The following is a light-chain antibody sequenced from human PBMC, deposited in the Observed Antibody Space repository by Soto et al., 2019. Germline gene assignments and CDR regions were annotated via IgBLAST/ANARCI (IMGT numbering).Light chain of an antibody. CDR1: QSISSW. Sequence: IQMTQSPSTLSASVGDRVTSTCRASQSISSWLAWYQQKPGKAPKLLIYDASSLESGVPSRFSGSGSGTEFTLTISSLQTDDFASYYCQQYDSYSWTFGQGTKVDI. CDR2: DAS. CDR3: QQYDSYSWT. V-gene: IGKV1-5*01. J-gene: IGKJ1*01.